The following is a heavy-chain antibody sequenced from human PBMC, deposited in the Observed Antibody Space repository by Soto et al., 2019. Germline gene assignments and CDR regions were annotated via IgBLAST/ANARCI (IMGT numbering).Heavy chain of an antibody. CDR3: ARHRFFEYHYNFYMDV. CDR2: LYNSGNT. D-gene: IGHD3-3*01. Sequence: SETLSLTCTVSGESISRYYWSWIRQPPGKGLEWIGYLYNSGNTNYNPSLKSRVTISLDTSKNQFSLKLNSVTAADTAVYYCARHRFFEYHYNFYMDVWGKGTTVTVSS. V-gene: IGHV4-59*08. J-gene: IGHJ6*03. CDR1: GESISRYY.